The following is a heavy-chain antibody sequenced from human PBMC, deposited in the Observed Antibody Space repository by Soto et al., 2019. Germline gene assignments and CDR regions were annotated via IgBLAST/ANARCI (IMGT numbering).Heavy chain of an antibody. CDR2: MNPNSGNT. V-gene: IGHV1-8*01. D-gene: IGHD3-22*01. J-gene: IGHJ4*02. CDR1: GYTFTSYD. Sequence: QVQLVQSGAEVKKPGASVKVSCKASGYTFTSYDINWVRQATGQGLEWMGWMNPNSGNTGYAQKFQGRVTMTRNTSISTAYMELSSLRSEDTAVYYCASSKIDSSGYYYRRFDYWGQGTLVTVSS. CDR3: ASSKIDSSGYYYRRFDY.